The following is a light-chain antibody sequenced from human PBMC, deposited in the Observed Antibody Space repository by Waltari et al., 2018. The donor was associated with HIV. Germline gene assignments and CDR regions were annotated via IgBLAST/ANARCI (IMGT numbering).Light chain of an antibody. CDR2: NVN. V-gene: IGLV2-14*03. CDR3: CSYTSSGPRYVL. Sequence: QSALTQPASVSGSLGQSITISCTGTSGDVGCYNFVSWYQQHPGKAPKLIIYNVNSRPSGVSIRFSGSRSANTASLTISGLQAEDEADYFCCSYTSSGPRYVLFGGGTRLTVL. J-gene: IGLJ2*01. CDR1: SGDVGCYNF.